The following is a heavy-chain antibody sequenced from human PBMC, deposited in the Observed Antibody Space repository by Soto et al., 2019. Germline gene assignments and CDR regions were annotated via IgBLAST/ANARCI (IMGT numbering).Heavy chain of an antibody. CDR2: INPSGGST. V-gene: IGHV1-46*03. Sequence: GASVKVSCKASGFTFTNYYMHWVRQAPGQGLEWMGIINPSGGSTSYAQKFQGRVTMTRDTSTSTVYMELSSLRSEDTAVYYCAGDIGGYYYGMDVWGQGTTVTVSS. CDR3: AGDIGGYYYGMDV. D-gene: IGHD3-16*01. CDR1: GFTFTNYY. J-gene: IGHJ6*02.